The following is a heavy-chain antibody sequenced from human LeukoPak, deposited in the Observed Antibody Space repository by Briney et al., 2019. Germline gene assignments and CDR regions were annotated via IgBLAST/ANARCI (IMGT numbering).Heavy chain of an antibody. J-gene: IGHJ4*02. Sequence: SETLSLTCTVSGASITSYYWSWIRQPPGKGLEWIGYIYYSGSTDYSPSLKSRVTISVDTSKNQFSLNLRSVTAADTAVYYCARDKVPGDYWGQGTLVTVSS. CDR2: IYYSGST. V-gene: IGHV4-59*01. CDR1: GASITSYY. CDR3: ARDKVPGDY.